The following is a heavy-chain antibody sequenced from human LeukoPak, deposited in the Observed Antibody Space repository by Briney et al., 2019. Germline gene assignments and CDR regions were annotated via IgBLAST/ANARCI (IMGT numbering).Heavy chain of an antibody. Sequence: SETLSLTCTVSGGSMRLLYWGWIRQPPGKGLEWIGNVYHSGSTNYNPSLKTRLSLSVDTSKNQFSLRLRSVTAADTAIYYCVGWQQPRGFDSWGQGTLVTVSS. J-gene: IGHJ5*01. CDR2: VYHSGST. V-gene: IGHV4-59*08. D-gene: IGHD5-18*01. CDR1: GGSMRLLY. CDR3: VGWQQPRGFDS.